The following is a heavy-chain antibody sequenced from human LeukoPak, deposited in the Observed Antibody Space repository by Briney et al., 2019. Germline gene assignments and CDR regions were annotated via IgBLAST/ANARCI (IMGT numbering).Heavy chain of an antibody. V-gene: IGHV3-23*01. D-gene: IGHD3-22*01. CDR2: ISGSGGST. J-gene: IGHJ4*02. CDR3: ARDADSSGYYYFDY. Sequence: GGSLRLSCAASGFTFSSYAMSWVRQAPGKGLEWVSAISGSGGSTCYADSVKGRFTISRDNSKNTPYLQMNSLRAEDTAVYYCARDADSSGYYYFDYWGQGTLVTVSS. CDR1: GFTFSSYA.